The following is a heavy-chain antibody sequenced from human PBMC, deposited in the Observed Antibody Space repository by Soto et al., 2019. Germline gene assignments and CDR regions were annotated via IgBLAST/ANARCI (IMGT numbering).Heavy chain of an antibody. CDR2: ISGSGGST. CDR3: AKDLKRYCSGGSCSSNWFDP. D-gene: IGHD2-15*01. CDR1: GFTFSSYA. J-gene: IGHJ5*02. V-gene: IGHV3-23*01. Sequence: EVQLLESGGGLVQPGGSLRLSCAASGFTFSSYAMSWVRQAPGKGLEWVSAISGSGGSTYYADSVKGRFTISRDNSKNTLYLQMNSLRAEDTAVYYCAKDLKRYCSGGSCSSNWFDPWGHGTLVTVSS.